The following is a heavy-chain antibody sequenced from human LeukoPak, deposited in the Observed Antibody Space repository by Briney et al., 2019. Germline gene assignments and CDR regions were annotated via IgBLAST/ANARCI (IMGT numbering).Heavy chain of an antibody. Sequence: GGSLRLSCAASGFSFSDSAVSWVRHSPGEGLKWVSSMSDTGGRTYYADSVKGRFTITRDNSRNTVNLQMNSLRAGDTARYYCAKGGQDFDFWRFDLWGQGILVIVSS. CDR2: MSDTGGRT. V-gene: IGHV3-23*01. D-gene: IGHD3-3*01. CDR3: AKGGQDFDFWRFDL. J-gene: IGHJ5*02. CDR1: GFSFSDSA.